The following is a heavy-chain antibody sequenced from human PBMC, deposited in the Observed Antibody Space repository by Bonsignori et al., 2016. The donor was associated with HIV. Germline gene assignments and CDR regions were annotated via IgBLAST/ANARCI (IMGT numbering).Heavy chain of an antibody. V-gene: IGHV4-39*07. CDR2: LFYSGKA. J-gene: IGHJ3*01. CDR3: VTDERRLRSHV. Sequence: WIRQPPGKGLEWIGLLFYSGKAVYHPSLKSRVTITFDTSMKQLSLNLKSVTAADTATYYCVTDERRLRSHVWGRGTVVTVSS.